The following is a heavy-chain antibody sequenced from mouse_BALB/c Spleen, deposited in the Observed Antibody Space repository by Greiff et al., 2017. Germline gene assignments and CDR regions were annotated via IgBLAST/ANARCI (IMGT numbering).Heavy chain of an antibody. J-gene: IGHJ2*01. V-gene: IGHV1-67*01. CDR2: ISTYYGNT. CDR1: GYTFTDYA. D-gene: IGHD2-4*01. Sequence: VQLQQSGPELVRPGVSVKISCKGSGYTFTDYAMHWVKQSHAKSLEWIGVISTYYGNTNYNQKFKGKATMTVDKSSSTAYMELARLTSEDSAIYYCARKGLRQGGFDYWGQGTTLTVSS. CDR3: ARKGLRQGGFDY.